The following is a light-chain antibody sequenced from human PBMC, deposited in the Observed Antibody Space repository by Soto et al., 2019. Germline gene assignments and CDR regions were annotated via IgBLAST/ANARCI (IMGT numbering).Light chain of an antibody. CDR1: QSVSSN. J-gene: IGKJ4*01. Sequence: EIVITQSPATLSVSPGERATLPCIASQSVSSNLAWYQQKPGQAPRLLIYGAFTRATGIAARFSGSGSGTEFTLTISSLQSEDFAVYYCQQYNNWPITFGGGTKV. V-gene: IGKV3-15*01. CDR2: GAF. CDR3: QQYNNWPIT.